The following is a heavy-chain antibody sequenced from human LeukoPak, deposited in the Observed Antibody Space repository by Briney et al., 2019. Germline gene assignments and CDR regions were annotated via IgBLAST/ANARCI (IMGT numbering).Heavy chain of an antibody. CDR3: ARDSDYGDYEY. D-gene: IGHD4-17*01. J-gene: IGHJ4*02. CDR2: ISAYNGNT. Sequence: ASVKVSCKASGYTFTTYGINWVRQAPGQGLEWMGWISAYNGNTNYAQNLQGRVTMTTDASTNTAYMELRSLRSGDTAVYYCARDSDYGDYEYWDQGTLVTVSS. V-gene: IGHV1-18*01. CDR1: GYTFTTYG.